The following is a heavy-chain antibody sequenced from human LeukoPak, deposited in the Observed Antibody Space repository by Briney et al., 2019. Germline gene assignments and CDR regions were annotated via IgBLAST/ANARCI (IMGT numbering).Heavy chain of an antibody. CDR3: ARDVGGSYDSLTGHYKGGYFDY. CDR2: IRYDGVND. CDR1: GFTFGSYG. D-gene: IGHD3-9*01. J-gene: IGHJ4*02. V-gene: IGHV3-30*02. Sequence: GGSLRLSCAASGFTFGSYGMHWVRQAPGKGLEWVAYIRYDGVNDYYADSVRGRFTISRDISKNTLYLQMNSLRAEDTAVYYCARDVGGSYDSLTGHYKGGYFDYWGQGTLVTASS.